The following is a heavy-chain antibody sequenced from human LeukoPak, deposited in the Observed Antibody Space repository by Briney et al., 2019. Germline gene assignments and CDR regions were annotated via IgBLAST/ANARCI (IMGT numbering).Heavy chain of an antibody. CDR1: GFTVSSNY. J-gene: IGHJ6*02. Sequence: GGSLRLSCAASGFTVSSNYMSWVRQAPGKGLEWVSVIYSGGSTYYADSVKGRFTISRDNSKNTLYLQMNSLRAEDTAVYYCARVNYYYGMDVWGQGTTATVSS. CDR2: IYSGGST. CDR3: ARVNYYYGMDV. V-gene: IGHV3-53*01.